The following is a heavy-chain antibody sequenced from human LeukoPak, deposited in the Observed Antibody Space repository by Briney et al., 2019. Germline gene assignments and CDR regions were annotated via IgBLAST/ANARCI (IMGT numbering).Heavy chain of an antibody. V-gene: IGHV3-23*01. J-gene: IGHJ4*02. CDR2: VIGSSGAT. CDR1: GFSFTKYA. Sequence: GGSLRLSCAASGFSFTKYAMNWVRQAPGKGLEWVAVVIGSSGATDYADSVKGRFAISRDNSKNTLFLQMNSLRAEDTAIYYCAKGAYDFLEIAYFDYWSQGALVTVSS. D-gene: IGHD3-3*01. CDR3: AKGAYDFLEIAYFDY.